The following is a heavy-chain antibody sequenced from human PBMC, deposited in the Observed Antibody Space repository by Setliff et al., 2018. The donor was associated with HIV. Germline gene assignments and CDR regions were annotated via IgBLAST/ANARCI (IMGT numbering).Heavy chain of an antibody. CDR1: GYTFTSYA. Sequence: ASVKVSCKASGYTFTSYAMNWVRQAPGQGLEWMGWISAYNGNTNYARQFQGRVTMTTDTSTNTVYMELRSLTSDDTAVYYCARPAATWDFDYWGQGTLVTVSS. J-gene: IGHJ4*02. CDR3: ARPAATWDFDY. CDR2: ISAYNGNT. D-gene: IGHD2-2*01. V-gene: IGHV1-18*01.